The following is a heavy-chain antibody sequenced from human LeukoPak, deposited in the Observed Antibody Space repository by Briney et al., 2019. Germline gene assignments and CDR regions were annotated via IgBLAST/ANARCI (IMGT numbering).Heavy chain of an antibody. V-gene: IGHV4-39*01. CDR3: ARWEDCGDDCYFRGLSVNAFDI. CDR2: IYYSGST. J-gene: IGHJ3*02. Sequence: PSETLSPTCTVSGGSISSSSYYWGWIRQPPGKGLEWIGSIYYSGSTYYNPSLKSRVTISVDTSKNQFSLKLSSVTAADTAVYYCARWEDCGDDCYFRGLSVNAFDIWGQGTMVTVSS. CDR1: GGSISSSSYY. D-gene: IGHD2-21*01.